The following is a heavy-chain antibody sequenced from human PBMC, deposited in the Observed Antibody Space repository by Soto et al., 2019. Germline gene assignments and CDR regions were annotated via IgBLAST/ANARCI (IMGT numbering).Heavy chain of an antibody. Sequence: ASVKVSCKASGYTFTGYYMHWVRQAPGQGLEWMGWINPNSGGTNYAQKFQGRVTMTRDTSISTAYMELSRLRSDDTAVYYCARKGITGNYYYYYGMDVWGQGTTGTVSS. CDR3: ARKGITGNYYYYYGMDV. D-gene: IGHD1-20*01. CDR2: INPNSGGT. CDR1: GYTFTGYY. V-gene: IGHV1-2*02. J-gene: IGHJ6*02.